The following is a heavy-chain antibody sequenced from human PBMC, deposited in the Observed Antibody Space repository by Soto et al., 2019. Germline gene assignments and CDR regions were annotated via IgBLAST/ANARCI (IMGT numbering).Heavy chain of an antibody. J-gene: IGHJ3*02. CDR3: ARDDYGDHVGAFDI. V-gene: IGHV4-31*03. CDR1: GGSISSGGYY. D-gene: IGHD4-17*01. Sequence: QVQLQESGPGLVKPSQTLSLTCTVSGGSISSGGYYWSWIRQHPGKGLEWIGYIYYSGSTYYNPYLKSRVTISVDTSKNQFSLKLSSVTAADTAVYYCARDDYGDHVGAFDIWGQGTMVTVSS. CDR2: IYYSGST.